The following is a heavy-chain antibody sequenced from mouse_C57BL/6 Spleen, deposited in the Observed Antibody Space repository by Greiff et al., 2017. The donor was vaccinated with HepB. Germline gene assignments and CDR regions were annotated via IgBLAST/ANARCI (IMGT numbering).Heavy chain of an antibody. CDR3: ARFHYYGSSQTWYFDV. V-gene: IGHV7-3*01. J-gene: IGHJ1*03. Sequence: DVMLVESGGGLVQPRGSLSLSCAASGFTFTDYYMSWVRQPPGKALEWLGFIRNKANGYTTEYSASVKGRFTISRDNSQSILYLQMNALRAEDSATDYCARFHYYGSSQTWYFDVWGTGTTVTVSS. CDR2: IRNKANGYTT. CDR1: GFTFTDYY. D-gene: IGHD1-1*01.